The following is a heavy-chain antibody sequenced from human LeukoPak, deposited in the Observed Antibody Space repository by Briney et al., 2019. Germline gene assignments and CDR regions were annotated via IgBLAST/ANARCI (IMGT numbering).Heavy chain of an antibody. D-gene: IGHD1-26*01. J-gene: IGHJ2*01. CDR1: GFSFSTHG. CDR3: VRATSGFDL. V-gene: IGHV3-33*01. CDR2: IWYDGSIK. Sequence: GRSLRLSCAASGFSFSTHGMHWVRQAPGKGPEWVAVIWYDGSIKYYADSVRGRFTISRDNSVDTLYLQMNSLRAGDTAVYYCVRATSGFDLWGRGTLVTVSS.